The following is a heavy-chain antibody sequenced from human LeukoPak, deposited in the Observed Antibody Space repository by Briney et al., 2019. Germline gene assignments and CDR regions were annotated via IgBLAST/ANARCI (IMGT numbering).Heavy chain of an antibody. D-gene: IGHD3-10*01. CDR3: AKVSTRWFGEVFFDY. V-gene: IGHV3-30*18. CDR1: GFTFSDYG. Sequence: GSLRLSCTASGFTFSDYGMHWVRQAPGKGLDWVALISYDGSNKYYAESVKGRFTISRDNSKNTLYMQMNSLRAEDTAVYYCAKVSTRWFGEVFFDYWGQGTLVTVSS. J-gene: IGHJ4*02. CDR2: ISYDGSNK.